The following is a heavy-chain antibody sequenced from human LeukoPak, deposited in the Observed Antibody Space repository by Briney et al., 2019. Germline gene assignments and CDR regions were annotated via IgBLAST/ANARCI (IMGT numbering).Heavy chain of an antibody. D-gene: IGHD3-10*01. CDR3: ARGYYYGSAHYYYYYMDV. Sequence: ASVKVSCKASGYTFTSYYMRWVRQAPGQGLEWMGWINPNSGGTNYAQKFQGRVTMTRDTSISTAYMELSRLRSDDTAVYYCARGYYYGSAHYYYYYMDVWGKGTTVTISS. CDR2: INPNSGGT. CDR1: GYTFTSYY. V-gene: IGHV1-2*02. J-gene: IGHJ6*03.